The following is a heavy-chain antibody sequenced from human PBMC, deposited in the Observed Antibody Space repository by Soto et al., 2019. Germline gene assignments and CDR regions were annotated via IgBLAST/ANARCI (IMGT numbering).Heavy chain of an antibody. CDR1: GGTFSSYA. CDR3: ARGRAAAGSGYFDY. J-gene: IGHJ4*02. D-gene: IGHD6-13*01. V-gene: IGHV1-69*13. Sequence: VASVKVSCKASGGTFSSYAISWVRQAPGQGLEWMGGIIPIFGTANYAQKFQGRVTITADESTSTAYMELSSLRSEDTAVYYCARGRAAAGSGYFDYWGQGTLVTVSS. CDR2: IIPIFGTA.